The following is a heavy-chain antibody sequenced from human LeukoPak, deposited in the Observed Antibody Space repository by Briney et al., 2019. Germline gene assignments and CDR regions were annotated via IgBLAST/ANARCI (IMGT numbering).Heavy chain of an antibody. Sequence: GGSLRLSCAASGFTFNNYQMNWVRQAPGKGLECISYISSSGRTIYYADSLKGRFTVSRDNAKNSLYLRMNNLRAEDTAVYYCARGEYYFDYWGQGTLVTVSS. CDR3: ARGEYYFDY. CDR2: ISSSGRTI. J-gene: IGHJ4*02. CDR1: GFTFNNYQ. V-gene: IGHV3-48*03.